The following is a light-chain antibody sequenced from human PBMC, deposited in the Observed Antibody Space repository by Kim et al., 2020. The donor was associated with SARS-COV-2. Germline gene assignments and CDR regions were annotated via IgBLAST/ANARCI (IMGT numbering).Light chain of an antibody. CDR1: QGVSSSY. CDR3: QQYGSSPYT. J-gene: IGKJ2*01. Sequence: LHPGERATRSWGASQGVSSSYLAWYQQKPGLTPRLLIYDASSRATGIPDRFSGSGSGTDFTLTISRLEPEDFAVYYCQQYGSSPYTFGQGTKLEI. V-gene: IGKV3D-20*01. CDR2: DAS.